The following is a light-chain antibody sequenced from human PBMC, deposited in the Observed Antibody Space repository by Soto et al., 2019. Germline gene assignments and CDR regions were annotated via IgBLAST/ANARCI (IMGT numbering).Light chain of an antibody. CDR3: QQYNSYST. Sequence: DIQMTQSPSTLSASVGDRLTITCRASQSVRSWLAWYQQKPGRAPXXLIYDASSLESGVPSRFSGSGSGTEFTLTISSLQPDDFATYYCQQYNSYSTFGQGTRLEIK. V-gene: IGKV1-5*01. J-gene: IGKJ5*01. CDR2: DAS. CDR1: QSVRSW.